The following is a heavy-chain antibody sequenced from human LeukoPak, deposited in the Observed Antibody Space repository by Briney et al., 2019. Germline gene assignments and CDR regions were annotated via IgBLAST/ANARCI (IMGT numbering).Heavy chain of an antibody. CDR3: ARHGSRRDGYKVPFDY. Sequence: SETLSLTCTVSGGSISSYYWSWIRQPPGKGLEWIGYIYYSGSTNYNPSLKSRVTISVDTSKNQFSLKLSSVTAADRAVYYCARHGSRRDGYKVPFDYWGQGTLVTVSS. D-gene: IGHD5-24*01. J-gene: IGHJ4*02. CDR2: IYYSGST. CDR1: GGSISSYY. V-gene: IGHV4-59*08.